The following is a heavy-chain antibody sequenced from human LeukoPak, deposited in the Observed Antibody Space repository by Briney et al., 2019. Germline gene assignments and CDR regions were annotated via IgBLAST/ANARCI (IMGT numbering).Heavy chain of an antibody. CDR3: ARRECSGGSCYPRY. V-gene: IGHV1-2*02. Sequence: ASVKVSCKASGYTFTGYYMHWVRQAPGQGLEWMGWINPNSGGINYAQKFQGRVTMTRDTSISTAYMELSRLRSDDTAVYYCARRECSGGSCYPRYWGQGTLVTVSS. CDR1: GYTFTGYY. CDR2: INPNSGGI. D-gene: IGHD2-15*01. J-gene: IGHJ4*02.